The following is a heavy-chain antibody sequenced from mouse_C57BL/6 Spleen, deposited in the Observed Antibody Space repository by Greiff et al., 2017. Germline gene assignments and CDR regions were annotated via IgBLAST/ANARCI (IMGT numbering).Heavy chain of an antibody. CDR2: IDPSDSYT. CDR3: AGGLDYYGTYYYAMDY. CDR1: GYTFTSYW. J-gene: IGHJ4*01. D-gene: IGHD1-2*01. V-gene: IGHV1-59*01. Sequence: VQLQHPGAELVRPGTSVKLSCKASGYTFTSYWMHWVKQRPGQGLEWIGVIDPSDSYTNYNQKFKGKATLTVDTSSSTAYMQLSSLTSEDSAVYYCAGGLDYYGTYYYAMDYWGQGTSVTVSS.